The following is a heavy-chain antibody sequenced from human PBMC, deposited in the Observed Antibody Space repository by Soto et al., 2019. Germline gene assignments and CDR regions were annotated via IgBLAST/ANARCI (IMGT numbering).Heavy chain of an antibody. J-gene: IGHJ3*02. CDR1: GGSISRGGYY. CDR3: ARDRGLYCGYEGYAFDI. V-gene: IGHV4-31*03. CDR2: IHYSGST. Sequence: QVQLQESGPGLVKPSQTLSLTCTVSGGSISRGGYYWSWIRQHHGKGLEWIGSIHYSGSTYYNPSLKSRVTIAVDTSTRQFSLKLSSVTAADTAVYYCARDRGLYCGYEGYAFDIWGEGRMVIVSS. D-gene: IGHD5-12*01.